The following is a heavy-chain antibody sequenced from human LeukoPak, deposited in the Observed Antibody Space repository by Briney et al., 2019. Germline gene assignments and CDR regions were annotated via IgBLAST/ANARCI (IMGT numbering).Heavy chain of an antibody. CDR1: GFTFSDYY. CDR3: ARESIAVAGAPFDY. V-gene: IGHV3-11*06. D-gene: IGHD6-19*01. Sequence: SGGSLRLSCAASGFTFSDYYMSWIRQAPGKGLEWVSYISSSSSYTNYADSVKGRFTISRDNAKNSLYLQMNSLRAEDTAVYYCARESIAVAGAPFDYWGQGTLVTVSS. J-gene: IGHJ4*02. CDR2: ISSSSSYT.